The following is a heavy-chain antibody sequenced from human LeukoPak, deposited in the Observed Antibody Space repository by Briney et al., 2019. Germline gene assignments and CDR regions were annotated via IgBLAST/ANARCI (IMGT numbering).Heavy chain of an antibody. J-gene: IGHJ4*02. V-gene: IGHV3-48*01. CDR3: ARDARDYGDYDY. Sequence: GGSLRLSCAASGFTFSNYAMNWVRQAPGKGLEWVSYINSRSGIIRYADSVKGRFTISRDNAKKSRDLQMNSLRAEDTAVYYCARDARDYGDYDYWGQGTLVTVSS. D-gene: IGHD4-17*01. CDR1: GFTFSNYA. CDR2: INSRSGII.